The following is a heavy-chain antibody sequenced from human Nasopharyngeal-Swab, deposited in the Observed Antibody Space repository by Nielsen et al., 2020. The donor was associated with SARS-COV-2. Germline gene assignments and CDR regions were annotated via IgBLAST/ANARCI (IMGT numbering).Heavy chain of an antibody. D-gene: IGHD3-3*01. CDR1: GFTVGGNF. CDR2: IYSAGQT. J-gene: IGHJ4*02. V-gene: IGHV3-53*01. Sequence: GGSLRLSCAASGFTVGGNFMTWVRQAPGKGLEWVSVIYSAGQTNYADSVKGRFTISRDNSKNTLYLQMNSLRAEDTAVYYCARGVGVDDFWSGRFDYWGQGTLVTVSS. CDR3: ARGVGVDDFWSGRFDY.